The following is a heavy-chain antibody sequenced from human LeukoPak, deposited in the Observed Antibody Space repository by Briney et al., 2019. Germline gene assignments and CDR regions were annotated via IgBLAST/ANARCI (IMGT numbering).Heavy chain of an antibody. CDR3: ARAHLSGYPYY. D-gene: IGHD5-12*01. V-gene: IGHV4-59*12. CDR2: IYYSGST. Sequence: SETLSLTCTVSGGSISSYYWSWIRQPPGQGLEWIGYIYYSGSTNYNPSLKSRVTISVDTSKNQFSLKLSSVTAADTAVYYCARAHLSGYPYYWGQGTLVTVSS. CDR1: GGSISSYY. J-gene: IGHJ4*02.